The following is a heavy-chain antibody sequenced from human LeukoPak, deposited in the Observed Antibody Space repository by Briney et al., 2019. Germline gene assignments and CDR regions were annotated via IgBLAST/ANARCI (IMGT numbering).Heavy chain of an antibody. CDR2: ISSSSSTI. Sequence: GGSLRLSCAASGFTFSSYSMNWVRQAPGKGLEWVSYISSSSSTIYYADSVKGRFTISRDNAKNSLYLQMNSPRAEDTAVYYCAREQAGYDAFDIWGQGTMATVSS. V-gene: IGHV3-48*04. CDR1: GFTFSSYS. CDR3: AREQAGYDAFDI. J-gene: IGHJ3*02. D-gene: IGHD5-12*01.